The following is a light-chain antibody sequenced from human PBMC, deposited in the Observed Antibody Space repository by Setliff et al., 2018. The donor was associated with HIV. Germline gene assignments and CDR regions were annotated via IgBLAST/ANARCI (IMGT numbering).Light chain of an antibody. V-gene: IGLV2-14*01. Sequence: QSALTQPASVSGSPGQSITISCTGTSSDIGGYNYVSWYQQLPGKAPKLMIFQLINRPSGVSNRFSGSKSGNTASLTISGLQAEDEADYYCSASRPSRTLVVFRTGTKVTV. J-gene: IGLJ1*01. CDR3: SASRPSRTLVV. CDR1: SSDIGGYNY. CDR2: QLI.